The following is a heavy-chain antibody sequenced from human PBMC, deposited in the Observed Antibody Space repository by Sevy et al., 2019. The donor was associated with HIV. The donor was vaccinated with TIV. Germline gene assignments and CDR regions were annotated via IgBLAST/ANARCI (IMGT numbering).Heavy chain of an antibody. CDR2: INNNGGST. CDR3: VKRSEYTM. CDR1: GFILSNYA. D-gene: IGHD3-10*01. V-gene: IGHV3-64D*06. Sequence: GGSLRLSCSVSGFILSNYAMHWVRQGPGKGLEYVSAINNNGGSTKYADSVKGRFTISRDNSKNTVYLQMSSLRVEDTALYTSVKRSEYTMWGQGTLVTVSS. J-gene: IGHJ4*02.